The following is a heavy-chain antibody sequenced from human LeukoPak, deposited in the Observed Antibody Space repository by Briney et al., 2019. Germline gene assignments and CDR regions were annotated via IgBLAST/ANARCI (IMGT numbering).Heavy chain of an antibody. D-gene: IGHD1-14*01. CDR3: ARARKGYYFDH. CDR2: ITNNGSAT. J-gene: IGHJ4*02. Sequence: GGPVRLSCAPSGFTFSDKYMIWIRHAPGGGLVWVSYITNNGSATYYADPVKGRFTISRDNAKNSLFLQMNSLRADDTAVYYCARARKGYYFDHWGQGTLITVSS. V-gene: IGHV3-11*04. CDR1: GFTFSDKY.